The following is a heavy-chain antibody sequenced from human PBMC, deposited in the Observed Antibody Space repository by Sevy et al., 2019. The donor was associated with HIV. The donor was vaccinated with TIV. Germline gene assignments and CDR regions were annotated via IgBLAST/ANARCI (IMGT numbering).Heavy chain of an antibody. CDR3: SRVNTYYDSSGYYYFDY. Sequence: GSLRLSCTGSGFTFGDYTLTWVRQAPGKGLEWVGFIRSNAYGGATEYASSVKGRFSISRDDSTSNAYLQMNSLKTEDTAVYYCSRVNTYYDSSGYYYFDYWGRGTMVTVSS. CDR2: IRSNAYGGAT. D-gene: IGHD3-22*01. CDR1: GFTFGDYT. V-gene: IGHV3-49*04. J-gene: IGHJ4*02.